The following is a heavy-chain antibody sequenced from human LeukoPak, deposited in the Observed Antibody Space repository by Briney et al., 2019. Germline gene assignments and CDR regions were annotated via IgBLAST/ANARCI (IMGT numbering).Heavy chain of an antibody. CDR2: IRFDGSNK. V-gene: IGHV3-30*02. CDR3: ARAHYGSGSYYVDY. D-gene: IGHD3-10*01. CDR1: GFTFSSFG. J-gene: IGHJ4*02. Sequence: GGSLRLSCSASGFTFSSFGMHWVRQAPGKGLEWVAFIRFDGSNKYYADSVMGRFTISRDKSKNTVYLQMNSLRAEDTAVYYCARAHYGSGSYYVDYWGQGTLVTVSS.